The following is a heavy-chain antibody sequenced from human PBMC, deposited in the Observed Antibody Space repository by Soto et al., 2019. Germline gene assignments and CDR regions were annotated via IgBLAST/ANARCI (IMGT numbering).Heavy chain of an antibody. D-gene: IGHD2-15*01. V-gene: IGHV4-59*08. Sequence: SETLSLTCTVSGGSISSYYWSWIRQPPGKGLEWIGYIYYSGSTNYNPSLKSRVTISVDTSKNQFSLKLSSVTAADTAVYYCARQRGYCSGGSCYLWFDPWGQGTLVTVSS. CDR2: IYYSGST. CDR3: ARQRGYCSGGSCYLWFDP. CDR1: GGSISSYY. J-gene: IGHJ5*02.